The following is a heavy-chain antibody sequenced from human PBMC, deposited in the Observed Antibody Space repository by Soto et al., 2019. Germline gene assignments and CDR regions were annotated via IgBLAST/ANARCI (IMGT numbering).Heavy chain of an antibody. CDR1: GFNVNSYT. Sequence: PGGSQRLSCAASGFNVNSYTINWVRQAPGKRLEWLSSISSSGYIFSTDSVRGRFTISRDNAKNSVYLQINSLRAEDTAVYFCARDCSGGSCYPGLDVWGQGTTVIVS. V-gene: IGHV3-21*01. J-gene: IGHJ6*02. D-gene: IGHD2-15*01. CDR3: ARDCSGGSCYPGLDV. CDR2: ISSSGYI.